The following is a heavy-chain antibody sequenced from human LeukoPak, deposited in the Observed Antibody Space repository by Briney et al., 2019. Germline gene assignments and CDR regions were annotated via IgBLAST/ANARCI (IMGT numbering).Heavy chain of an antibody. CDR3: AKDRENDYYFDY. J-gene: IGHJ4*02. CDR1: GFTFNRYA. CDR2: ISGSAGST. D-gene: IGHD1-1*01. Sequence: GGSLRLSCVASGFTFNRYAMSWVRQAPGKGLECVSTISGSAGSTSYADSVKGRFTISRDQSKNTLFLQMNSLRAEDTAVYYCAKDRENDYYFDYWGQGTLVTVSS. V-gene: IGHV3-23*01.